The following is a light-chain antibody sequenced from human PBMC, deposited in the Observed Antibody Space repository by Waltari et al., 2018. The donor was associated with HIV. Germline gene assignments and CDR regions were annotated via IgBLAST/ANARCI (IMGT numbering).Light chain of an antibody. CDR1: QDISTF. Sequence: AIRMTQSPSSFSASTGDRVTITCRASQDISTFLTWYQQKPGKAPKVLIYAASTLQSGVPSRFNGSGSGTDFTLTISYLQSEDFATYYCQHYYSYPPWTFGQGTKMDIK. CDR3: QHYYSYPPWT. J-gene: IGKJ1*01. V-gene: IGKV1-8*01. CDR2: AAS.